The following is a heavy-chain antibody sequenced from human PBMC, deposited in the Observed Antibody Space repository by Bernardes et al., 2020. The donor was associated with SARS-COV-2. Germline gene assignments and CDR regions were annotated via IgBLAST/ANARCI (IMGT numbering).Heavy chain of an antibody. D-gene: IGHD2-2*01. CDR1: GGSISSGDYY. V-gene: IGHV4-30-4*01. J-gene: IGHJ6*02. CDR3: ARGRSESSWLYYYYGMDV. CDR2: IYYSGST. Sequence: TLSLTCTVSGGSISSGDYYWSWIRQPPGKGLEWIGYIYYSGSTYYNPSLKSRVTISVDTSKNQFSLKLSSVTAADTAVYYCARGRSESSWLYYYYGMDVWGQGTTVTVSS.